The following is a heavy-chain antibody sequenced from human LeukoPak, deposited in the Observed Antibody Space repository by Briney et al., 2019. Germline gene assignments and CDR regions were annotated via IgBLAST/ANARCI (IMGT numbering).Heavy chain of an antibody. CDR1: GVSISSYY. CDR3: GRDALVGYFSYYYMDV. J-gene: IGHJ6*03. D-gene: IGHD2-15*01. V-gene: IGHV4-4*09. CDR2: ISTSGST. Sequence: PSETLSLTCTVSGVSISSYYCSWIRQPPGKGLEWIGYISTSGSTDYSPSLKSRVTISVDTSKNQFSLKLSSVTAADTAVYYCGRDALVGYFSYYYMDVWGKGTTVTVSS.